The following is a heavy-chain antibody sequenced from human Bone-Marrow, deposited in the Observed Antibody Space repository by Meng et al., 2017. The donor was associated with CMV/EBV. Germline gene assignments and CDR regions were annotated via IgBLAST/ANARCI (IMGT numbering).Heavy chain of an antibody. J-gene: IGHJ4*02. Sequence: GGSLRLSCAASGFTFSSYEMNWVRQAPGKGLEWVSYISSSGSTIYYADSVKGRFTISRDNAKNSLYLQMSSLRAEDTAVYYCARVFSTTVAAFDSWGQGTGVTGYS. CDR1: GFTFSSYE. V-gene: IGHV3-48*03. D-gene: IGHD4-11*01. CDR2: ISSSGSTI. CDR3: ARVFSTTVAAFDS.